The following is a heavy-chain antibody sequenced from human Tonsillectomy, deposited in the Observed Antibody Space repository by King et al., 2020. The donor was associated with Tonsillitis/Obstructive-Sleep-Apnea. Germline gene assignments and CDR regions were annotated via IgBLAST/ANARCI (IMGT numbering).Heavy chain of an antibody. V-gene: IGHV1-18*01. J-gene: IGHJ3*02. CDR3: SRRSTCYYYAFDI. D-gene: IGHD3-22*01. Sequence: QLVQSGAEVKKPGASVKVSCKASGYTFTSYGISWVRQAPGQGLEWMGWISAYNGNKNFAQKLQGRVTMTTDTSTSTGYMELRSLRSDDTDVYYCSRRSTCYYYAFDICGQGTMFTVSS. CDR1: GYTFTSYG. CDR2: ISAYNGNK.